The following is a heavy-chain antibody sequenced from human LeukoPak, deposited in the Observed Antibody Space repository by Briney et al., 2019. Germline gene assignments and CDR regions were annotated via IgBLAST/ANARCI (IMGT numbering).Heavy chain of an antibody. V-gene: IGHV4-38-2*02. Sequence: PSETLSLTCTVSGYSISSGYYWGWIRQPPGKGLEWIGSIYHSGSTNYNPSLKSRVTISVDASRSHFSLKLNSVTAADTAVYYCARRMKLAAKGDAFDIWGQGTLVTVSS. CDR1: GYSISSGYY. D-gene: IGHD2-15*01. CDR2: IYHSGST. CDR3: ARRMKLAAKGDAFDI. J-gene: IGHJ3*02.